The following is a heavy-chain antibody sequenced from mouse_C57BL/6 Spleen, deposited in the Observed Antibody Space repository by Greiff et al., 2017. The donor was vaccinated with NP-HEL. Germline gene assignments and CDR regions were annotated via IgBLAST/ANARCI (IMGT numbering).Heavy chain of an antibody. V-gene: IGHV1-69*01. CDR3: ARFYDPYYDAMDY. J-gene: IGHJ4*01. D-gene: IGHD2-3*01. CDR2: IDPSDSYT. Sequence: QVQLQQPGAELVMPGASVKLSCKASGYTFTSYWMHWVKQRPGQGLEWIGEIDPSDSYTNYNQKFKGKATLTVDKSSSTAYMQLSSLTSEDSAVYYCARFYDPYYDAMDYWGQGTSVTVSS. CDR1: GYTFTSYW.